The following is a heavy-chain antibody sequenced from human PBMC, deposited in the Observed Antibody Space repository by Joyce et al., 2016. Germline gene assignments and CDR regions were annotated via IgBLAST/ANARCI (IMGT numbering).Heavy chain of an antibody. CDR3: ARVSVTGGDWLLRGSYHLDY. D-gene: IGHD3-9*01. CDR2: IKREGSGK. V-gene: IGHV3-7*03. CDR1: GFTFSTYW. J-gene: IGHJ4*02. Sequence: EVQLVESGGGLVQPGGSLRLSCAASGFTFSTYWMSWVRQAPGKGLEGVGSIKREGSGKYYGDSVRGRFTISRDNAKNSLYLQMNSLRAEDTAVFYCARVSVTGGDWLLRGSYHLDYWGQGTPVIVSS.